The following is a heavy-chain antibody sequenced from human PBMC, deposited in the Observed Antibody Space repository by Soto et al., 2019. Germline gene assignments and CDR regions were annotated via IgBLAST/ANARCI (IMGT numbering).Heavy chain of an antibody. CDR3: ARDTGDGTFDF. D-gene: IGHD7-27*01. Sequence: CAVSGYSISSGYYWGWIRQPPGKGLEWIGSFYHSGSTYYNPSLKSRVTISVDTSKNQFSLKLSSVTAADTAVYYCARDTGDGTFDFWGQGTLVTVSS. J-gene: IGHJ4*02. V-gene: IGHV4-38-2*02. CDR1: GYSISSGYY. CDR2: FYHSGST.